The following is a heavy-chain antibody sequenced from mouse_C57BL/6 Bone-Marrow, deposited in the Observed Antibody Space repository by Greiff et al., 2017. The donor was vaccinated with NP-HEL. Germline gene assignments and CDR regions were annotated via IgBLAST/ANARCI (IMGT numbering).Heavy chain of an antibody. CDR3: AREVDGYYSYYAMDY. D-gene: IGHD2-3*01. CDR1: GYSITSGYY. Sequence: EVQLQESGPGLVKPSQSLSLTCSVTGYSITSGYYWNWIRQFPGNKLEWMGYISYDGSNNYNPSLKNRISITRDTSKNQFFLKLNSVTTEDTATYYCAREVDGYYSYYAMDYWGQGTSVTVSS. J-gene: IGHJ4*01. V-gene: IGHV3-6*01. CDR2: ISYDGSN.